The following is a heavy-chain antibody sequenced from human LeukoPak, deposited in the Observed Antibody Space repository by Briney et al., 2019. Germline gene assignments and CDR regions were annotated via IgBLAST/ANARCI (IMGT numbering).Heavy chain of an antibody. Sequence: ASVQVSCKASGYTFTSYYMHSVRQPPGQGLAWMGIINPSGGSTSYAQKFQGRLIMTSDTSTSTVYMELSSLRSEDTAVYYCALRPDYYYYYMDVWGKGTTVTVSS. CDR2: INPSGGST. V-gene: IGHV1-46*01. D-gene: IGHD5-12*01. J-gene: IGHJ6*03. CDR3: ALRPDYYYYYMDV. CDR1: GYTFTSYY.